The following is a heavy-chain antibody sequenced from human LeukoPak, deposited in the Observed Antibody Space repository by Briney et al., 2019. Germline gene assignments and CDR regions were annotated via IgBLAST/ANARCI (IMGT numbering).Heavy chain of an antibody. V-gene: IGHV4-59*08. Sequence: SETLSLTCTVSGGSISSYYWSWIRQPPGKGLEWIGYIYYSGSTNYNPSLKSRVTISVDTSKNQFSLKLSSVTAADTAVYYCAGTRILYGPIDYWGQGTLVTVSS. D-gene: IGHD2-15*01. CDR3: AGTRILYGPIDY. J-gene: IGHJ4*02. CDR2: IYYSGST. CDR1: GGSISSYY.